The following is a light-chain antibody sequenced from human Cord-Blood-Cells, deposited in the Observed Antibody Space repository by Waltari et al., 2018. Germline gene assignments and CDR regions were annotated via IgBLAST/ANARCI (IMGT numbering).Light chain of an antibody. Sequence: DIVMTQSPDSLAVSLGERATINCKSSQCVLYSSNNKNYLAWYQQKPGQPPKLLIYWASTRAAGLPDRFSGCWSGTDFTLTISSLQAEDVAVYYCQQYYSTPYSFGQGTKLEIK. J-gene: IGKJ2*03. V-gene: IGKV4-1*01. CDR3: QQYYSTPYS. CDR2: WAS. CDR1: QCVLYSSNNKNY.